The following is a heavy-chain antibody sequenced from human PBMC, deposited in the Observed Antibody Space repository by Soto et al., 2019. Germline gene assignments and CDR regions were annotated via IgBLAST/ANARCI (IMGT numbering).Heavy chain of an antibody. D-gene: IGHD6-19*01. CDR1: GGSFSDHF. CDR2: INHSGIT. V-gene: IGHV4-34*01. Sequence: LSLTCAVYGGSFSDHFWSWIRQSPGKGLEWIGEINHSGITNYNPSLKSRVTISVDTSKNQFSLKLSSVTAADTAVYYCASFGIAVAGTRADYWGQGTLVTVSS. CDR3: ASFGIAVAGTRADY. J-gene: IGHJ4*02.